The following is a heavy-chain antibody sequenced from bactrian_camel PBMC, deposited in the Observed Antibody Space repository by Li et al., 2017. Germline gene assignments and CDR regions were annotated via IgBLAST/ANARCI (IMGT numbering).Heavy chain of an antibody. V-gene: IGHV3S53*01. CDR1: GYTYSGHC. Sequence: QLVESGGGSVQAGGSLRLSCAFSGYTYSGHCMGWFRQAPGKEREGLAAIAADGTTAYAGGVRPRFTISKDNAKNTLFLQMTSLKPEDSAMYYCSADPLHMTNIHPASVIPLFDYRGQWTQVTVS. J-gene: IGHJ4*01. D-gene: IGHD3*01. CDR2: IAADGTT. CDR3: SADPLHMTNIHPASVIPLFDY.